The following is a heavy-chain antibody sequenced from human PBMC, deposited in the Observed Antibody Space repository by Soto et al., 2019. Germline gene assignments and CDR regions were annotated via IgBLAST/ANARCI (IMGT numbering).Heavy chain of an antibody. Sequence: PGGSLRLSCAASGFIFINYAMNWVRQAPGKGLEWVSAINANGGTTYYAESVRGRFTISRDNSINTLYLQMSRLRTEDTAVYYCAHPRGYGVFDAVDIWGQGTMVTVSS. CDR1: GFIFINYA. D-gene: IGHD4-17*01. V-gene: IGHV3-23*01. J-gene: IGHJ3*02. CDR2: INANGGTT. CDR3: AHPRGYGVFDAVDI.